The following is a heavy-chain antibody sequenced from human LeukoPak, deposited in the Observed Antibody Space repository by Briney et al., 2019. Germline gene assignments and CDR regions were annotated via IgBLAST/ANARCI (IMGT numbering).Heavy chain of an antibody. J-gene: IGHJ4*02. D-gene: IGHD5-24*01. CDR3: ARDQHGRDY. CDR2: IYTSGTT. V-gene: IGHV4-61*02. CDR1: GGSISSGNYY. Sequence: SETLSLTCTVSGGSISSGNYYYSWIRQPAGKGLEWLGRIYTSGTTNYNPSLKSRVTISVDTSKNQFSLKLSSVTAADTAVYYCARDQHGRDYWGQGTLVTVSS.